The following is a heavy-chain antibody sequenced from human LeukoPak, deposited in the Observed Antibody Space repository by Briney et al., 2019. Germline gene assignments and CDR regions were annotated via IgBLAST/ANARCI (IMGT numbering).Heavy chain of an antibody. V-gene: IGHV3-30*04. CDR2: ISYGGSST. J-gene: IGHJ4*01. CDR3: AGEGYSYCFDY. D-gene: IGHD5-18*01. CDR1: GFTLSSYA. Sequence: GGSLRLSCAASGFTLSSYAMHWVRQAPGKGLEWVAAISYGGSSTYYADSVKGRFSISRDNSKNTLYLQMNSLRAEDTAVYYCAGEGYSYCFDYWGHGTLVTVSS.